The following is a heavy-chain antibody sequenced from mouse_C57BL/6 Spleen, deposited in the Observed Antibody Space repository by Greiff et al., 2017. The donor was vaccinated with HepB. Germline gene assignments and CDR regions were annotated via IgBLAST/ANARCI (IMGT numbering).Heavy chain of an antibody. CDR2: IRNKANGYTT. D-gene: IGHD2-4*01. Sequence: EVKVVESGGGLVQPGGSLSLSCAASGFTFTDYYMSWVRQPPGKALEWLGFIRNKANGYTTEYSASVKGRFTISRDNSQSILYLQMNALRAEDSATYYCARSSYDYDGYFDVWGTGTTVTVSS. CDR1: GFTFTDYY. CDR3: ARSSYDYDGYFDV. V-gene: IGHV7-3*01. J-gene: IGHJ1*03.